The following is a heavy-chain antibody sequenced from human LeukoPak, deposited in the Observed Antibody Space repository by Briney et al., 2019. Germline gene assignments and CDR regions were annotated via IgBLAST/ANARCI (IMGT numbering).Heavy chain of an antibody. Sequence: PGESLRLSCAASGFTFSDYYMSWVRQAPGKGLEWVSFLSGSGEIIYYADSVKGRFTISRDNAKNSLYLQMNSLRAEDTAVYHCARAGQNNWFDPWGQGTLVTVSS. J-gene: IGHJ5*02. CDR2: LSGSGEII. CDR3: ARAGQNNWFDP. CDR1: GFTFSDYY. V-gene: IGHV3-11*01.